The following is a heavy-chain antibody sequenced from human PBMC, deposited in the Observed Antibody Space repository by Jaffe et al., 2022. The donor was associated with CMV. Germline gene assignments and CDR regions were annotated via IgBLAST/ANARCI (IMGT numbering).Heavy chain of an antibody. D-gene: IGHD5-12*01. J-gene: IGHJ4*02. Sequence: QVQLVQSGAEVKKPGASVKVSCKASGYTFTGYYMHWVRQAPGQGLEWMGWINPNSGGTNYAQKFQGRVTMTRDTSISTAYMELSRLRSDDTAVYYCARVGGDWVEMATSYFFDYWGQGTLVTVSS. CDR3: ARVGGDWVEMATSYFFDY. CDR2: INPNSGGT. V-gene: IGHV1-2*02. CDR1: GYTFTGYY.